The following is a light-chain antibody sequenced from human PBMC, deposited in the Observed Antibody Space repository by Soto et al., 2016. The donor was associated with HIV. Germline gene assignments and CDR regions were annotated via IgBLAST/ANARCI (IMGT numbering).Light chain of an antibody. J-gene: IGKJ1*01. V-gene: IGKV1-39*01. Sequence: DIQMTQSPSSLSASVEDRVTITCRASQSIGRFLNWYQQISGKPPNLLIYEASILQSGVPSRFSGSGSGTDFTLIIDSLQPEDFATYYCQQSYNLPRTFGQGT. CDR1: QSIGRF. CDR3: QQSYNLPRT. CDR2: EAS.